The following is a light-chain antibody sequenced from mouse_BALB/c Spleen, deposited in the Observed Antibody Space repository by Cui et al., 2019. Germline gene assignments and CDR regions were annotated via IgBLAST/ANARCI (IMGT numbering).Light chain of an antibody. CDR3: LQYDEFPLT. Sequence: DIKMTKSPSSMYASLGERVTITCKASQDINSYLSWFQQKPGKSPKTLIYRANRLVDGVPSRFSGSGSGQDYSLTISSLEYEDMGIYYCLQYDEFPLTFGAGTKLELK. J-gene: IGKJ5*01. V-gene: IGKV14-111*01. CDR2: RAN. CDR1: QDINSY.